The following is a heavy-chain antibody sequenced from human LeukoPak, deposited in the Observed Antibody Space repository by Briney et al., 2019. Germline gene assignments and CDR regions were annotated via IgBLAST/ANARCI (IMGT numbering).Heavy chain of an antibody. J-gene: IGHJ4*02. Sequence: GGSLRLSCAASGFTFSSYGMHWVRQAPGKGLEWVAVISYDGSNKYYADSVKGRFTISRDNSKNTLYLQMNSLRAEDTAVYYCARGSRYYYDSSGCIDYWGQGTLVTVSS. V-gene: IGHV3-30*03. CDR1: GFTFSSYG. CDR3: ARGSRYYYDSSGCIDY. D-gene: IGHD3-22*01. CDR2: ISYDGSNK.